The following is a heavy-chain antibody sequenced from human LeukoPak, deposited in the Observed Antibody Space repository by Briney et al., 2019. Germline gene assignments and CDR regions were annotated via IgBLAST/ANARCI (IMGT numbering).Heavy chain of an antibody. V-gene: IGHV3-7*01. CDR2: IKQDGSEK. Sequence: PGGSLRLSCAASGFTFSSYWMSWARQAPGRGLEWVANIKQDGSEKYYVDSVKGRFTISRDNAKNSLYLQMNSLRAEDTAVYYCAREHLTFSPNDYWGQGTLVTVSS. J-gene: IGHJ4*02. D-gene: IGHD2/OR15-2a*01. CDR3: AREHLTFSPNDY. CDR1: GFTFSSYW.